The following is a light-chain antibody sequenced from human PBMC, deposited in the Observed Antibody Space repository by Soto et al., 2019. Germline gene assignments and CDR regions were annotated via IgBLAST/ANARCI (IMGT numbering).Light chain of an antibody. J-gene: IGLJ1*01. CDR1: SSDIGAYNY. CDR3: LSFTRSDTYI. V-gene: IGLV2-14*01. CDR2: EVS. Sequence: QSALTQPASVSASPGQSITFSCTATSSDIGAYNYVSWYQHHPAKAPKLMIYEVSNRPSGISNRFSGSKSGNTASLTISGLQAEDEADYYCLSFTRSDTYIFGTGTKVTVL.